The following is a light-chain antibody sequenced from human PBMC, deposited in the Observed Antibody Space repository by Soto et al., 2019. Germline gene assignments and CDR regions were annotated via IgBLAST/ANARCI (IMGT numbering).Light chain of an antibody. Sequence: IVMTQSPDSLAVSLGEGTTINCKSSQSVLSRSKTKNYLAWYQQKPGQPPKLLILWASTRESGVADRFSGSGSATDFNLTISSRQAEDVAVYYCHQYYGAPVTFGGGTKVEIK. V-gene: IGKV4-1*01. CDR1: QSVLSRSKTKNY. CDR2: WAS. CDR3: HQYYGAPVT. J-gene: IGKJ4*01.